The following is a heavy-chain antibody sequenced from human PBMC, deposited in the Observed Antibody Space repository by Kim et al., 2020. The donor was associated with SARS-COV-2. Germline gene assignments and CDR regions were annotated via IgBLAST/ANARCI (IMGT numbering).Heavy chain of an antibody. Sequence: GGSLRLSCVASGFRFTDHALSWVRQAPGRGLEWVSAISGSGRTTYSTDSVRGRFTISRDSSSNTVYLQMNSLRVEDTAIYYRARFDDSNGYYQYYFDYWGQGTLVSVSS. V-gene: IGHV3-23*01. D-gene: IGHD3-22*01. CDR1: GFRFTDHA. CDR2: ISGSGRTT. CDR3: ARFDDSNGYYQYYFDY. J-gene: IGHJ4*02.